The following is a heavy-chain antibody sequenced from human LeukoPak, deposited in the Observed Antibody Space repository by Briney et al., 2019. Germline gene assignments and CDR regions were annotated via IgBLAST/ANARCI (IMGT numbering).Heavy chain of an antibody. CDR1: GFTFSSDG. D-gene: IGHD6-25*01. Sequence: GGPLRLSCAASGFTFSSDGMHWVRQAPGKGLEWVAVISYDGSNKYYADSVKGRFTISRDNSKNTLYLQMNSLRAEDTAVYYCAKDGGYPEYFQHWGQGTLVTVSS. V-gene: IGHV3-30*18. CDR2: ISYDGSNK. CDR3: AKDGGYPEYFQH. J-gene: IGHJ1*01.